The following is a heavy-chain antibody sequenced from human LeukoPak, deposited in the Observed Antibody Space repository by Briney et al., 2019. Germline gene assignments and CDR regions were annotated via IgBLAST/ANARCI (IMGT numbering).Heavy chain of an antibody. D-gene: IGHD1-26*01. V-gene: IGHV3-30*02. Sequence: TGGSLRLSCAASGFTFSSYGMHSVRQAPGKGLEWVAFIRYDGSNKYYADSVKGRFTISRDNSKNTLYLQMNSLRAEDTAVYYCAKGRGSYMDVWGKGTTVTVSS. CDR2: IRYDGSNK. CDR1: GFTFSSYG. J-gene: IGHJ6*03. CDR3: AKGRGSYMDV.